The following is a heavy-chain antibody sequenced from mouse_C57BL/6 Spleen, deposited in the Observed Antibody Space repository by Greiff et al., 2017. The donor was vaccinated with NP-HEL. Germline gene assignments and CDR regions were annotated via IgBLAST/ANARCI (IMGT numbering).Heavy chain of an antibody. Sequence: QVQLQQPGAELVKPGASVKLSCKASGYTFTSYWMHWVKQRPGQGLEWIGMIHPNSGSTNYNEKFKSKATLTVDKSSSTAYMQISSLTSEDSAVYYCARDTDRADFAYWGQGTLVTVSA. CDR3: ARDTDRADFAY. CDR1: GYTFTSYW. J-gene: IGHJ3*01. CDR2: IHPNSGST. D-gene: IGHD3-1*01. V-gene: IGHV1-64*01.